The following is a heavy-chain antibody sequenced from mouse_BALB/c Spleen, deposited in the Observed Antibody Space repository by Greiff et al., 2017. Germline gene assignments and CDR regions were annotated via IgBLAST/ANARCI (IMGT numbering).Heavy chain of an antibody. CDR3: ARSDMITTRKSAWFAY. CDR1: GYTFTNHH. J-gene: IGHJ3*01. CDR2: INPYNDYT. V-gene: IGHV1S45*01. Sequence: VQLKQSGAELVRPGASVKISCKAFGYTFTNHHINWVKQRPGQGLDWIGYINPYNDYTSYNQKFKGKATLTVDKSSSTAYMELSSLTSEDSAVYYCARSDMITTRKSAWFAYWGQGTLVTVSA. D-gene: IGHD2-4*01.